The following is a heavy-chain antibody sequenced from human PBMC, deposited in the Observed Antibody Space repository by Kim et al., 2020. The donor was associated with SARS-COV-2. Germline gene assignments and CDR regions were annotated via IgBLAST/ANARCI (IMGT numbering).Heavy chain of an antibody. V-gene: IGHV3-11*05. Sequence: NYADSVKGRFTISRDNATSSLYLQMNSLRAEDTAVYYCARDGDYGDCSDYWGQGTLVTVSS. D-gene: IGHD4-17*01. CDR3: ARDGDYGDCSDY. J-gene: IGHJ4*02.